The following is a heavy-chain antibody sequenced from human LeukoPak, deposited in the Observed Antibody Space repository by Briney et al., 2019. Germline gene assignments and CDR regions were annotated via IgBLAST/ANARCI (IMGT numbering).Heavy chain of an antibody. CDR2: ISSSSSYI. Sequence: GGSLRLSCAASGFTFSSYSMNWVRQAPGKGPEWVSSISSSSSYIYYADSVKGRFTISRDNAKNSLYLQMNSLRAEDTAVYYCARESQSPALAFDIWGQGTMVTVSS. J-gene: IGHJ3*02. CDR1: GFTFSSYS. V-gene: IGHV3-21*01. CDR3: ARESQSPALAFDI.